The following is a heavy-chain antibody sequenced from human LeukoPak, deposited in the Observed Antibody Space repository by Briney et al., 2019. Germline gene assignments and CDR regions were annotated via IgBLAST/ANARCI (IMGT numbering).Heavy chain of an antibody. CDR2: IYYSGTT. D-gene: IGHD2-8*01. V-gene: IGHV4-59*01. CDR1: GGSISSYY. CDR3: ARDIGGRYSWYYFDY. Sequence: SETLSLTCTVSGGSISSYYWNWIRQPPGKGLEWIGHIYYSGTTNYSPSLKSRVTISVDTSKNHFSLKMSSVTAADTAVYYCARDIGGRYSWYYFDYWGRGTLVTVSS. J-gene: IGHJ4*02.